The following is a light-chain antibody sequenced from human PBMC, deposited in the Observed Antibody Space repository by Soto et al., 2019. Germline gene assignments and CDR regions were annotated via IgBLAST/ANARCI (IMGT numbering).Light chain of an antibody. CDR1: QSVSSN. V-gene: IGKV3-15*01. CDR3: QLYTNWPLT. CDR2: GAS. J-gene: IGKJ4*01. Sequence: EIVMTQSPATLSVSPGERATLSCRASQSVSSNLAWYQQKPGQAPRLLIYGASTRGTGIPARFSGSGSGTEFTLIISSLQSEDFARYYCQLYTNWPLTFGGGTKVEIK.